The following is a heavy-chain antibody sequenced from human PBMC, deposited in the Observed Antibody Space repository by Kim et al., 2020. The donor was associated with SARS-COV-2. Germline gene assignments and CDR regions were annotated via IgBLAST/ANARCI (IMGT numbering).Heavy chain of an antibody. Sequence: GGSLRLSCAASGFTFSSYGMHWVRQAPGKGLEWVAVIWYDGSNKYYADSVKGRFTISRDNSKNTLYLQMNSLRAEDTAVYYCAIGQYDSSGYYFDAFDIWGQGTMVTVSS. J-gene: IGHJ3*02. D-gene: IGHD3-22*01. CDR2: IWYDGSNK. CDR1: GFTFSSYG. CDR3: AIGQYDSSGYYFDAFDI. V-gene: IGHV3-33*01.